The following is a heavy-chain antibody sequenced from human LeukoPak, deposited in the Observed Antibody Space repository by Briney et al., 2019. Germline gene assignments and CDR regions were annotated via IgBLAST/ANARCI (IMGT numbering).Heavy chain of an antibody. CDR2: ISWNSGSI. V-gene: IGHV3-9*01. J-gene: IGHJ4*02. CDR1: GFTFEDYA. CDR3: ARERVTGDFWSGYYVMGEFDY. Sequence: GGSLRLSCAASGFTFEDYAMHWVRQAPGKGLEWDSGISWNSGSIGYADSVKGRFTISRDNAKNSLYLQMNSLRAEDTAVYYCARERVTGDFWSGYYVMGEFDYWGQGTLVTVSS. D-gene: IGHD3-3*01.